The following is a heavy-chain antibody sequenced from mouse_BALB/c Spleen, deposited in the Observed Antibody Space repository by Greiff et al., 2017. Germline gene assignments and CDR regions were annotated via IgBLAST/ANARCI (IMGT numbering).Heavy chain of an antibody. CDR3: ARKSDYDPYAMDY. V-gene: IGHV2-4-1*01. CDR2: IWSGGST. D-gene: IGHD2-4*01. Sequence: QVQLQQSGPGLVQPSQSLSITCTVSGFSLTSYGVHWVRQSPGKGLEWLGVIWSGGSTDYNAAFISRLSISKDNSKSQVFFKMNSLQADDTAIYYCARKSDYDPYAMDYWGQGTSVTVSS. J-gene: IGHJ4*01. CDR1: GFSLTSYG.